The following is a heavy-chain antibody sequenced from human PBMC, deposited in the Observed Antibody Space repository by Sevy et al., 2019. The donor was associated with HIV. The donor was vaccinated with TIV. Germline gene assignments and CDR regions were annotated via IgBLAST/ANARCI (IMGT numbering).Heavy chain of an antibody. CDR3: AIGYCRTSSCYGSTWFDP. D-gene: IGHD2-2*01. V-gene: IGHV1-18*01. CDR1: GYSFTNYG. Sequence: ASAKVSCQTSGYSFTNYGVSWVRQAPGQGLEWMGWISTYRGDSEYAEKFQGRVTLTRDTSTSTAYMELRNLKSDDTAVYYCAIGYCRTSSCYGSTWFDPWGQGTLVTVSS. CDR2: ISTYRGDS. J-gene: IGHJ5*02.